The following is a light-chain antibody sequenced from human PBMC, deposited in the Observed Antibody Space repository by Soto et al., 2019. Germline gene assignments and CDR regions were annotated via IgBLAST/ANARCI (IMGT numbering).Light chain of an antibody. CDR3: QQSYSSPPR. J-gene: IGKJ1*01. CDR2: AAS. CDR1: QSISSY. V-gene: IGKV1-39*01. Sequence: LDACGGDRVNITCRASQSISSYLNWYQQKPGKAPKLLIYAASSLQSGVPSRFSGSRSGPDFTLAMRCLQPGDFAPYYCQQSYSSPPRFAHGTKVDI.